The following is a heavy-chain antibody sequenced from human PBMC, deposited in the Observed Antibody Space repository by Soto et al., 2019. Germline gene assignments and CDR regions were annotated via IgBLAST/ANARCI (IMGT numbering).Heavy chain of an antibody. CDR1: GYTFTGYY. V-gene: IGHV1-2*04. Sequence: ASVKVSCKASGYTFTGYYMHWVRQAPGQGLEWMGWINPNSGGTNYAQKFQGWVTMTRDTSISTAYMELSRLRSDDTAVYYCARGRGVQYYYYGMDVWGQGTTVTVSS. CDR2: INPNSGGT. CDR3: ARGRGVQYYYYGMDV. D-gene: IGHD3-10*01. J-gene: IGHJ6*02.